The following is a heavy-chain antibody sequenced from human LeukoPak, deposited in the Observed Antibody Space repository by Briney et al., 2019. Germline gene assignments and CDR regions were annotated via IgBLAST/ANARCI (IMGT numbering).Heavy chain of an antibody. J-gene: IGHJ4*02. V-gene: IGHV3-11*01. D-gene: IGHD3-10*01. CDR3: ASNSYYYGSGSSYDY. Sequence: GGSLRLSCAASGFTFSDYYMSWIRQAPGKGLEWVLYISSSGSTIYYADSVKGRFTISRDNAKNSLYLQMNSLRAEDTAVYYCASNSYYYGSGSSYDYWGQGTLVTVSS. CDR2: ISSSGSTI. CDR1: GFTFSDYY.